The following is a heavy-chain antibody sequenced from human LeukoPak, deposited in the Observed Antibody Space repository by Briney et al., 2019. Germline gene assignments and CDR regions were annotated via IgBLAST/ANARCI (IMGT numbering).Heavy chain of an antibody. D-gene: IGHD4-17*01. CDR3: ARDHDYGDYEGPAAFDS. Sequence: GASVEVSCMAFGFTFTDYCMHWLRQAPGQGLEWMGEMSPSGGRTSYAQKFQGRVTMTRDTSTSTVYMELTSLSSEDTAVYYCARDHDYGDYEGPAAFDSWGPGTLVTVSS. CDR1: GFTFTDYC. V-gene: IGHV1-46*01. J-gene: IGHJ4*02. CDR2: MSPSGGRT.